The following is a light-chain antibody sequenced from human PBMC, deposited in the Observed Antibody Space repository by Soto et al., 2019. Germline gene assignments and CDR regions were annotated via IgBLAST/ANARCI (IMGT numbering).Light chain of an antibody. Sequence: QSVLTQPPSASGIPGQRVTISCSGSRSNIGSNAVSWYQQLPGTAPKLLIYNDNQRPSGVPDRFSASKSGTSASLAISGLQSEDEADYYSAAWDDSLNARGVFGGGTKLTVL. CDR1: RSNIGSNA. CDR3: AAWDDSLNARGV. V-gene: IGLV1-44*01. CDR2: NDN. J-gene: IGLJ3*02.